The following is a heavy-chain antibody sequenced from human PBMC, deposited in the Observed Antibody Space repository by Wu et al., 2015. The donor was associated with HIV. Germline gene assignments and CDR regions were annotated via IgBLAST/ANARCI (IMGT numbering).Heavy chain of an antibody. D-gene: IGHD6-19*01. J-gene: IGHJ4*01. CDR3: ASAYSTGWYSDY. V-gene: IGHV1-2*02. CDR1: GFTFTNYY. Sequence: QVHLVQSGAEVKKPGASVKVSCKASGFTFTNYYIHWVRQAPGQGLEWMGWVNPKGGGTNYAQNFQGRVTMTWDPSVSTAYMELSRLKYDDTAVYYCASAYSTGWYSDYWGQGTLVTVSS. CDR2: VNPKGGGT.